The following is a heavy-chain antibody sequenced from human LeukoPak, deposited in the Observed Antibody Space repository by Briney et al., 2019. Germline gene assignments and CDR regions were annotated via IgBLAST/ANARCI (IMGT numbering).Heavy chain of an antibody. D-gene: IGHD4-17*01. Sequence: ASVKVSCKVSGYTLTELSMHWVRQAPGKGLEWMGGFDPEDGETIYAQKFQGRVTMTEDTSTDTAYMELSSLRSEDTAVYYCATPQGDYGDYVYAFDIWGQGTMLTVSS. CDR2: FDPEDGET. V-gene: IGHV1-24*01. CDR1: GYTLTELS. J-gene: IGHJ3*02. CDR3: ATPQGDYGDYVYAFDI.